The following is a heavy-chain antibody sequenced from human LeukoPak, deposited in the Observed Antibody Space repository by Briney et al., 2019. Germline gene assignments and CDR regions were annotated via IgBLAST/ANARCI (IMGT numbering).Heavy chain of an antibody. Sequence: SQTLSLTCTVSGGSISSGGYYWSWIRQHPGTGLEWIGYIYYSGSTYYNPSLKSRVTISVDTSKNQFSLKLSSVTAADTAVYYCARQDIVVVPAAILASGTRSTIDYWGQGTLVTVSS. CDR3: ARQDIVVVPAAILASGTRSTIDY. CDR1: GGSISSGGYY. J-gene: IGHJ4*02. CDR2: IYYSGST. D-gene: IGHD2-2*02. V-gene: IGHV4-31*03.